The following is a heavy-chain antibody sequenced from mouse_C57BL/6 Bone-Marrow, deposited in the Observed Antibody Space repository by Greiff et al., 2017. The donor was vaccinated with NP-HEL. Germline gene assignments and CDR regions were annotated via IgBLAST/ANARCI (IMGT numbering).Heavy chain of an antibody. CDR2: ISAGGSYT. J-gene: IGHJ3*01. V-gene: IGHV5-4*03. CDR1: GFTFSSYA. CDR3: AITTVVAWFAY. Sequence: EVMLVESGGGLVKPGGSLKLSCAASGFTFSSYAMSWVRQTPEKRLEWVATISAGGSYTNYPANVKGRFTISRDHAKNNLYLQMRHLKSEDTAMYYCAITTVVAWFAYWGQGTLVTVSA. D-gene: IGHD1-1*01.